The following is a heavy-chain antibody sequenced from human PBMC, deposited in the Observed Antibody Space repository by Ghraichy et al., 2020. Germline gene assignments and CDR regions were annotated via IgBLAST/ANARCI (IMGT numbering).Heavy chain of an antibody. D-gene: IGHD5-18*01. CDR2: IYPGDSDT. J-gene: IGHJ6*02. CDR1: GYSFTSYW. Sequence: GESLNISCKGSGYSFTSYWIGWVRQMPGKGLEWMGIIYPGDSDTRYSPSFQGQVTISADKSISTAYLQWSSLKASDTAMYYCARQVDTAMAWMPGYYYGMDVWGQGTTVTVSS. CDR3: ARQVDTAMAWMPGYYYGMDV. V-gene: IGHV5-51*01.